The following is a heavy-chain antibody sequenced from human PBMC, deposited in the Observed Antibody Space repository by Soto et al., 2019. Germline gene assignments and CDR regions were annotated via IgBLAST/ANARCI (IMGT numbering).Heavy chain of an antibody. CDR1: GGSISSYY. CDR3: ARMGPRYCSTTSCYFDY. CDR2: IYYSGSS. D-gene: IGHD2-2*01. Sequence: LSLTCTVSGGSISSYYWSWIRQPPGKGLEWIGYIYYSGSSNYNPSLKSRVTISLDTSKNQFSLKLSSVTAADTAVYYCARMGPRYCSTTSCYFDYWGQGTLVTVSS. J-gene: IGHJ4*02. V-gene: IGHV4-59*01.